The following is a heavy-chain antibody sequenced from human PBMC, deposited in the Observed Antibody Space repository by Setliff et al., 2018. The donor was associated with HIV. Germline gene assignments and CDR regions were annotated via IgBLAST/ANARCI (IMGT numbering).Heavy chain of an antibody. CDR2: IHTSGST. Sequence: LSLTCTVSGGSISSGSYYWSWIRQPAGKGLGWIGHIHTSGSTKYNPSLKSRVTISADTSKNQFSLNLSSVTAAETAVYYCARVGYHGSGRYSFDYWGQGTLVTVSS. CDR1: GGSISSGSYY. CDR3: ARVGYHGSGRYSFDY. D-gene: IGHD3-10*01. J-gene: IGHJ4*02. V-gene: IGHV4-61*09.